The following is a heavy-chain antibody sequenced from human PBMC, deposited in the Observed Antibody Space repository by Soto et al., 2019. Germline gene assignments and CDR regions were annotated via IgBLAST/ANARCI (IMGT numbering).Heavy chain of an antibody. CDR3: ARENWNDVYGMDG. Sequence: SETLSLTWTVSGGSISSYYWSWIRQPPGKGLEWIGYIYYSGSTNYNPSLKSRVTIPVDTSKNQFSLKLSSVTAADTAVYYCARENWNDVYGMDGWGQGTTVTVSS. D-gene: IGHD1-1*01. V-gene: IGHV4-59*01. J-gene: IGHJ6*02. CDR1: GGSISSYY. CDR2: IYYSGST.